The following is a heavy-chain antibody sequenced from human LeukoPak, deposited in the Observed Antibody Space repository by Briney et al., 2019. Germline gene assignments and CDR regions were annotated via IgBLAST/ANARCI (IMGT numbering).Heavy chain of an antibody. CDR3: ARDASAYYSRWFDY. V-gene: IGHV1-18*01. CDR2: ISAYNGNT. CDR1: GYTFTSYG. D-gene: IGHD3-22*01. J-gene: IGHJ4*02. Sequence: ASVKVSCKASGYTFTSYGISWVRQAPGQGLEWMGWISAYNGNTNYAQKFQGRVTMTTDTSASTAYMELRSLRSDDTAVYYCARDASAYYSRWFDYWGQGTLVTVSS.